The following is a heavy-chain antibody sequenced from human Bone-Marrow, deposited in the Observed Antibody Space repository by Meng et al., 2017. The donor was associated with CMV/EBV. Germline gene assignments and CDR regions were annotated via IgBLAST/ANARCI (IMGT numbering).Heavy chain of an antibody. Sequence: GGSLRLSCAASGFTFSSYWMHWVRQAPGKGLVWVSRINSDGSSTSYADSVKGRFTISRDNAKNTLYLQMNSLRAKDTAVYYCAVRGAYYYYGMDVWGQGTTVTVSS. J-gene: IGHJ6*02. CDR2: INSDGSST. D-gene: IGHD3-16*01. CDR1: GFTFSSYW. V-gene: IGHV3-74*01. CDR3: AVRGAYYYYGMDV.